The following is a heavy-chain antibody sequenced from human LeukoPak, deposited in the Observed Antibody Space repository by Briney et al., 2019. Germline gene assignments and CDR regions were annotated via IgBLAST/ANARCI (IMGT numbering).Heavy chain of an antibody. D-gene: IGHD3-22*01. V-gene: IGHV3-33*01. J-gene: IGHJ6*03. CDR3: ARDLFNYYDSSGYSPMDV. Sequence: GGSLRLSCAASGSTFSSYGMHWVRQAPGKGLEWVAVIWYDGSNKYYADSVKGRFTISRDNSKNTLYLQMNSLRAEDTAVYYCARDLFNYYDSSGYSPMDVWGKGTTVTVSS. CDR1: GSTFSSYG. CDR2: IWYDGSNK.